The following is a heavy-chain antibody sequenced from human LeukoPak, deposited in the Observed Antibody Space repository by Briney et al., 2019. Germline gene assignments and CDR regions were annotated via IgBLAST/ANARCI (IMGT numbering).Heavy chain of an antibody. CDR2: IRSKANNYAT. CDR1: GFTFSDSH. D-gene: IGHD2-21*01. V-gene: IGHV3-73*01. Sequence: GGSLRLSCAASGFTFSDSHMHWVRQASGKGLEWVGHIRSKANNYATAYGASVTGRFTISRDDSKNTAYLQMDSLKTEDTAVYYWRWQVLAFHDFWGQGILGNGSS. CDR3: RWQVLAFHDF. J-gene: IGHJ4*02.